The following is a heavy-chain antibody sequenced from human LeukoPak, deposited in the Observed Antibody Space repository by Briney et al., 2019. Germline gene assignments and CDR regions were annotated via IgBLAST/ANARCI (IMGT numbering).Heavy chain of an antibody. CDR1: GFTFDDYA. D-gene: IGHD3-16*02. CDR2: ISWNSGSI. V-gene: IGHV3-9*01. Sequence: GGSLRLSCAASGFTFDDYAMHWVRQAPGKGLQWVSGISWNSGSIGYADSVKGRFTISRDNAKNSLYLQMNSLRAEDTALYYCARGVIPSNWFDPWGEGTLVSVSS. J-gene: IGHJ5*02. CDR3: ARGVIPSNWFDP.